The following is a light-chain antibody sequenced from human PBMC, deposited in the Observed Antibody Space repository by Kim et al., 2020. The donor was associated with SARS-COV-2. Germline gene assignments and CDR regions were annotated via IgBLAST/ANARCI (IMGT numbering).Light chain of an antibody. Sequence: VSPGQTASIACSGDKLGDKYACWYQQKPGQSPVLVIYQDSKRPSGIPERFSGSNSGNTATLTISGTQAMDEADYYCQAWDSSTVVFGGGTQLTVL. J-gene: IGLJ2*01. V-gene: IGLV3-1*01. CDR1: KLGDKY. CDR3: QAWDSSTVV. CDR2: QDS.